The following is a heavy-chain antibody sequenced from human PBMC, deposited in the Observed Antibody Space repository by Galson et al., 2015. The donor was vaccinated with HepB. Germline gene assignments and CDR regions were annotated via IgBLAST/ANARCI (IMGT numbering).Heavy chain of an antibody. J-gene: IGHJ4*02. D-gene: IGHD6-13*01. Sequence: SLRLSCAASGLTFSNAWINWVRQAPGKGLEWVGHIKSKTDGGTTDYAAPVKGRFTISRDDSKNTLNLQMNSLKTEDTAVYYCTIEYSRSWYPLDSWGQGTLVTVSS. CDR3: TIEYSRSWYPLDS. V-gene: IGHV3-15*07. CDR1: GLTFSNAW. CDR2: IKSKTDGGTT.